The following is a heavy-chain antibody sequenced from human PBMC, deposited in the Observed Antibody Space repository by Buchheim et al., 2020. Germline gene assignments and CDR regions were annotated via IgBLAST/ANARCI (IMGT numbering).Heavy chain of an antibody. Sequence: EVQLLESGGGLVQPGGSLRLSCAASGFTFSSYAMSWVRQAPGKGLEWVSAISGSGGSTYYADSVKGRFTISRENSKTTLYLQMNSLRADDTAVYYCAKDGYYYDSSGLHSYFDYWGQGTL. CDR2: ISGSGGST. V-gene: IGHV3-23*01. J-gene: IGHJ4*02. CDR1: GFTFSSYA. CDR3: AKDGYYYDSSGLHSYFDY. D-gene: IGHD3-22*01.